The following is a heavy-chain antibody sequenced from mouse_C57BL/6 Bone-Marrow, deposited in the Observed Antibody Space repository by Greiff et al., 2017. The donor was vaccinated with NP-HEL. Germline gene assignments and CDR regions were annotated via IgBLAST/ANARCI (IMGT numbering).Heavy chain of an antibody. V-gene: IGHV1-80*01. CDR2: IYPGDGVT. Sequence: VHLVESGAELVKPGASVKISCKASGYAFSSYWMNWVKQRPGKGLEWIGQIYPGDGVTNYNGKFKGKATLTADKSSSTAYMQLSSLTSEDSAVYFCARNTVTTPYFDYWGQGTTLTVSS. CDR1: GYAFSSYW. CDR3: ARNTVTTPYFDY. J-gene: IGHJ2*01. D-gene: IGHD2-2*01.